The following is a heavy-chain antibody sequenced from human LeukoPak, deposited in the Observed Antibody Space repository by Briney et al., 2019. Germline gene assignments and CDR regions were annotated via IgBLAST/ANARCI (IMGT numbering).Heavy chain of an antibody. CDR3: ARVVVAATGWEPSEGDYYYGMDV. J-gene: IGHJ6*02. CDR1: GRSISSGGYY. CDR2: ISYSGST. Sequence: SQTLSLTCTVSGRSISSGGYYWSWIRQHPGKGLEWIGYISYSGSTYYNPSLKSRLTISVDASKNQFSLKLSSVTAADTAVYYCARVVVAATGWEPSEGDYYYGMDVWGQGTTVTVSS. V-gene: IGHV4-31*03. D-gene: IGHD2-15*01.